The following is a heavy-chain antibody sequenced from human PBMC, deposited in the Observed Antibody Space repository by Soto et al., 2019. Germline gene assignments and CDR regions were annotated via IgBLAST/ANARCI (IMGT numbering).Heavy chain of an antibody. V-gene: IGHV1-3*01. CDR1: GYTFTSYA. Sequence: GASVKVSCKASGYTFTSYAMHWVRQAPGQRLEWMGWINAGNGNTKYSQKFQGRVTITRDTSASTAYMELSSLRSEDTAVYYCATDLMTTVAPLGYWGQGTLVTVSS. D-gene: IGHD4-4*01. J-gene: IGHJ4*02. CDR3: ATDLMTTVAPLGY. CDR2: INAGNGNT.